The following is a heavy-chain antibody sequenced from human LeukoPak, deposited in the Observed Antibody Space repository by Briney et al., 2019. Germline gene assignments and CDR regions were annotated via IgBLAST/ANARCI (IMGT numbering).Heavy chain of an antibody. CDR3: AKGYGESHFDS. V-gene: IGHV3-30*02. CDR2: IGYDGSIQ. J-gene: IGHJ4*02. Sequence: GGSLTLSCTASGFTFRSYGMHLVRQAPGKGLEWVAFIGYDGSIQYYAHSVKGRFTISRDNSNNTLYLQMNTLRGDDTAVYFCAKGYGESHFDSWGQGTLVTVSS. D-gene: IGHD5-18*01. CDR1: GFTFRSYG.